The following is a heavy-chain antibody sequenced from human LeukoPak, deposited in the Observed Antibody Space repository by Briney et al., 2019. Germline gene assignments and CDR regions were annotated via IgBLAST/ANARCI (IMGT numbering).Heavy chain of an antibody. Sequence: PGGSLRLSCVASGFTFSNAWMTWVRQAPGKGLEWVGRIKSKANGGARDYAAPVTGRFTISRDYSENTLYRQMNSLKTEDTGVYYCLLWDYYDMDVWGKGTTVTVSS. J-gene: IGHJ6*03. CDR2: IKSKANGGAR. D-gene: IGHD3-16*01. CDR3: LLWDYYDMDV. CDR1: GFTFSNAW. V-gene: IGHV3-15*01.